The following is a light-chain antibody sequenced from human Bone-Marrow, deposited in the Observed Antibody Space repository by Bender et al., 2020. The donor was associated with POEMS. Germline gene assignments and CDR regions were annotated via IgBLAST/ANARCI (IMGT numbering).Light chain of an antibody. J-gene: IGLJ2*01. CDR1: AGDVGTYQY. Sequence: QSPLTQPASVSGSPGQSITISCSGTAGDVGTYQYVSWYQHHPGEPPKLMIFEGDKRPSGVSDRFSGSKSGNTASLTISNLQSEDEAHYYCDSHTSANTRTFGGGTKLTVL. CDR2: EGD. V-gene: IGLV2-14*02. CDR3: DSHTSANTRT.